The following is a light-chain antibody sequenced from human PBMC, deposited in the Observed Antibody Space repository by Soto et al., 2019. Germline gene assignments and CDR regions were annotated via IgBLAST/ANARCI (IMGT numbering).Light chain of an antibody. CDR3: QQSFITPPLT. Sequence: DIQMSQSPSSLSASIGDRITITCRASQSISTYLNWYQQKPVKAPRLLIYGASTLQNGVPSRFSGSGSATDYTLTISSLQPEDFATYYCQQSFITPPLTFGGGTTVEMK. CDR2: GAS. CDR1: QSISTY. J-gene: IGKJ4*01. V-gene: IGKV1-39*01.